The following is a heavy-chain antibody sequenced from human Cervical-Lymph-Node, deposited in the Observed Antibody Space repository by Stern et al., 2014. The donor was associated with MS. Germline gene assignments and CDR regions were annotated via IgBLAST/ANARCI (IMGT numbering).Heavy chain of an antibody. CDR1: GFSLTTSGVG. D-gene: IGHD3-22*01. Sequence: QVTLKESGPTLVKPTQTLTLTCTFSGFSLTTSGVGVGWIRQSPAKALEWIALIYWDGVSRYSPSLKSRLTITKDTSKNQVVLTMTTMDPVDTGTYYCAHFTYYYHSRSYTTPHYFDYWGQGALVTVSS. V-gene: IGHV2-5*02. J-gene: IGHJ4*02. CDR3: AHFTYYYHSRSYTTPHYFDY. CDR2: IYWDGVS.